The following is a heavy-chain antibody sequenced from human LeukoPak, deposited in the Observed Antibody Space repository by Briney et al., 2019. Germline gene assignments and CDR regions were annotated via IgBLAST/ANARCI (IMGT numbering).Heavy chain of an antibody. V-gene: IGHV3-48*02. J-gene: IGHJ4*02. CDR3: ARVFGSDDHFDY. D-gene: IGHD3-10*02. Sequence: PGGSLRLSCAASGFTFSSYSMNWVRQAPGKGLEWVSYISRGGDTSYYADSVKGRFTISRDNVQNSLYLQMNSLRDEDMAVYYCARVFGSDDHFDYWGQGTLVTVSS. CDR1: GFTFSSYS. CDR2: ISRGGDTS.